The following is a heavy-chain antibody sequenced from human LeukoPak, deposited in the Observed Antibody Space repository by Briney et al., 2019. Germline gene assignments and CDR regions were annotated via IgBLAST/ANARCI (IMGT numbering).Heavy chain of an antibody. CDR2: ITSDGTSI. D-gene: IGHD4-23*01. Sequence: PGGSLRLSCAASGFSFSTTWMHWVRQPPGQGLVWVARITSDGTSISYAESVKGRFTISRDNAKNTLYLQMNSLRAEDTALYYCAKYGGIYPDAFDIWGQGTMVTVSS. CDR1: GFSFSTTW. CDR3: AKYGGIYPDAFDI. V-gene: IGHV3-74*03. J-gene: IGHJ3*02.